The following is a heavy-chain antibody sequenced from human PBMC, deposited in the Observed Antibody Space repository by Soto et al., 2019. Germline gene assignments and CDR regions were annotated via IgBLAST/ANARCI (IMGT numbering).Heavy chain of an antibody. CDR2: INHSGST. CDR3: ARGAQLWFGELLLKPIDY. V-gene: IGHV4-34*01. D-gene: IGHD3-10*01. J-gene: IGHJ4*02. Sequence: SETLSLTCAVYGGSFSGYYWSWIRQPPGKGLEWIGEINHSGSTNYNPSLKSRVTISVDTSKNQFSLKPSSVTAADTAVYYCARGAQLWFGELLLKPIDYWGQGTLVTVSS. CDR1: GGSFSGYY.